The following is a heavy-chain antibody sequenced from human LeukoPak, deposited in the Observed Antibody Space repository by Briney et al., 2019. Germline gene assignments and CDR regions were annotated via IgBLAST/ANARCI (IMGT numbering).Heavy chain of an antibody. CDR2: ISSSSSYI. V-gene: IGHV3-21*01. J-gene: IGHJ4*02. Sequence: PGGSLRLSCAASGFTFSSYSMNWVRQAPGKGLEWVSSISSSSSYIYYADSVEGRFTISRDNAKNSLYLQMNSLRAEDTAVYYCARDPPLATISTFDYWGQGTLVTVSS. CDR1: GFTFSSYS. D-gene: IGHD2-2*02. CDR3: ARDPPLATISTFDY.